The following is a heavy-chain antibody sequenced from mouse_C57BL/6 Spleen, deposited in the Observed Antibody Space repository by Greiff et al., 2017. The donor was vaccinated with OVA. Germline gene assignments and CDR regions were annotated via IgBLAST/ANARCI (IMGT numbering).Heavy chain of an antibody. CDR2: IDPSDSYT. D-gene: IGHD1-1*01. Sequence: VQLQQPGAELVRPGTSVKLSCKASGYTFTSYWMHWVKQRPGQGLEWIGVIDPSDSYTNYNQKFKGKATLTVDTSSSTAYMQLSSLTSEDSAVYYYARTRSSYDYAMDYWGQGTSVTVSS. J-gene: IGHJ4*01. CDR3: ARTRSSYDYAMDY. CDR1: GYTFTSYW. V-gene: IGHV1-59*01.